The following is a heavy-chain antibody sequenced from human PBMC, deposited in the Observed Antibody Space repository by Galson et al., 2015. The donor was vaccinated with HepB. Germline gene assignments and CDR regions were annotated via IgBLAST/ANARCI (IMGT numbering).Heavy chain of an antibody. Sequence: SLRLSCAASGFTFSTYTMHWVRQAPGKGLEYVSAISSNGGSTYYADSVKGRFTISRDNSKNTLYLQMSSLRAEDTAVYYCVKDREGIQLWLAAFDYWGQGTLVTVSS. D-gene: IGHD5-18*01. CDR1: GFTFSTYT. CDR3: VKDREGIQLWLAAFDY. CDR2: ISSNGGST. J-gene: IGHJ4*02. V-gene: IGHV3-64D*06.